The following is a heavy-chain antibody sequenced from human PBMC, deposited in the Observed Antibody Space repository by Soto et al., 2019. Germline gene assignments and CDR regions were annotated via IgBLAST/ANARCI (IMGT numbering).Heavy chain of an antibody. D-gene: IGHD6-13*01. CDR1: EGTFNSYA. CDR3: ASGASRWYPYFFDS. Sequence: QAQVVQSGAEVRKPGSSVKLSCKASEGTFNSYAIAWVRQAPGQGLEWMGGIIPYYNTLNYAQKFQDRVTITADDSTNTVSMWRRSLRSDDTAVYFCASGASRWYPYFFDSWAQGTLVTVSS. V-gene: IGHV1-69*01. CDR2: IIPYYNTL. J-gene: IGHJ4*02.